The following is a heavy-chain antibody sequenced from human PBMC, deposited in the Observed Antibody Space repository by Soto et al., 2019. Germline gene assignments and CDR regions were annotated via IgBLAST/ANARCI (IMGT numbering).Heavy chain of an antibody. CDR1: GGSISSDY. CDR3: ARSYYDSSGYYP. CDR2: MYYSGST. V-gene: IGHV4-59*01. J-gene: IGHJ5*02. Sequence: QVQLQESGPGLVKPSETLSLTCTVSGGSISSDYWSWIRQPPGKGLEWIGHMYYSGSTKYNPSLNSRVTISIDSSRNHFALKLPSVTAADTALYYCARSYYDSSGYYPWGQGTLVTVSS. D-gene: IGHD3-22*01.